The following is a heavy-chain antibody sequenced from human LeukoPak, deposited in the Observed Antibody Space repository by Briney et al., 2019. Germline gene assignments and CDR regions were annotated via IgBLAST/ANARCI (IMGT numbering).Heavy chain of an antibody. V-gene: IGHV4-39*01. Sequence: PSETLSLTCTVSGGSISSSSYYWGWIRQPPGKGLEWIGSIYYSGSTSYNPSLKSRVTISVDTSKNQFSLKLGSVTAADTAVYYCARVVTIFGVVIEYNWFDPWGQGTLVTVSS. CDR1: GGSISSSSYY. D-gene: IGHD3-3*01. CDR2: IYYSGST. CDR3: ARVVTIFGVVIEYNWFDP. J-gene: IGHJ5*02.